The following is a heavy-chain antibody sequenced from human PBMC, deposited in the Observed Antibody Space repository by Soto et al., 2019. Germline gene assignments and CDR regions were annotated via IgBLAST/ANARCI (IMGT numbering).Heavy chain of an antibody. V-gene: IGHV3-23*01. CDR2: VNSGSGVST. J-gene: IGHJ4*02. CDR3: AKSPRAFNFVVVTALTPAADY. CDR1: GFTFSACD. Sequence: GWSLRLSCAASGFTFSACDMNWVRQAPGKGLEWVSVVNSGSGVSTYYADSVKGRFTISRDDSKNTLYLQMNSLRAEDTAVYYCAKSPRAFNFVVVTALTPAADYWGQGTLVTVSS. D-gene: IGHD2-21*02.